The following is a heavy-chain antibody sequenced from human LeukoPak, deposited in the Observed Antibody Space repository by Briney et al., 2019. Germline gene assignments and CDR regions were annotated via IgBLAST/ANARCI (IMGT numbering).Heavy chain of an antibody. CDR1: GFSFSSYA. V-gene: IGHV3-23*01. Sequence: PRGALRLSRAASGFSFSSYAINWVRQVPGKGLEWVSAISGSGGTTYYADSVKGRFTISRDNSKNTLYLQMNSLRAEDTAVYYCARDLTGTTFDYWGQGTLVTVSS. J-gene: IGHJ4*02. CDR2: ISGSGGTT. D-gene: IGHD1-20*01. CDR3: ARDLTGTTFDY.